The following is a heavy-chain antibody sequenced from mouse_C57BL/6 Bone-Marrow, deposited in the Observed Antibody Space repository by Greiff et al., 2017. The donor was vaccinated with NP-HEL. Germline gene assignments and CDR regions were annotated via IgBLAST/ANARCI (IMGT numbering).Heavy chain of an antibody. Sequence: VKLQESGPGLVAPSQSLSITCTVSGFSLTSYAISWVRQPPGKGLEWLGVIWTGGGTNYNSALKSRLCISKDNSKSQVFLKMNSLQTDDTGRYYCARRGTTAPYYAMDYWGQGASVTVSS. D-gene: IGHD1-2*01. V-gene: IGHV2-9-1*01. CDR1: GFSLTSYA. CDR2: IWTGGGT. J-gene: IGHJ4*01. CDR3: ARRGTTAPYYAMDY.